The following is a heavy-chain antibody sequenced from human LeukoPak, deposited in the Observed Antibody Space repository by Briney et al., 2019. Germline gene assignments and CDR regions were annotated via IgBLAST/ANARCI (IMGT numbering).Heavy chain of an antibody. D-gene: IGHD6-6*01. CDR1: GGSISSYY. CDR3: ARGEYSSSWDGRWFDP. CDR2: IYYSGST. Sequence: PSETLSLTCTVSGGSISSYYWSWIRQPPGRGLAWIGYIYYSGSTNYNPSLKSRVTISVDTSKNQFSLKLSSVTAADTAVYYCARGEYSSSWDGRWFDPWGQGTLVTVSS. J-gene: IGHJ5*02. V-gene: IGHV4-59*01.